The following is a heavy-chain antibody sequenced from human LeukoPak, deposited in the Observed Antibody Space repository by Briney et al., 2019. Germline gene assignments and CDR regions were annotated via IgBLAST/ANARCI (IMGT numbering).Heavy chain of an antibody. V-gene: IGHV4-4*07. CDR1: GGSISSYY. CDR3: ARVVPDSSGHYYGMDV. D-gene: IGHD3-22*01. Sequence: SETLSLTCTVSGGSISSYYWSWIRQPAGKGLEWIGRIYTSGSTNYNPSLKSRVTMSVDTSKNQFSLKLSSVTAADTAVYYCARVVPDSSGHYYGMDVWGQGTTVTVSS. J-gene: IGHJ6*02. CDR2: IYTSGST.